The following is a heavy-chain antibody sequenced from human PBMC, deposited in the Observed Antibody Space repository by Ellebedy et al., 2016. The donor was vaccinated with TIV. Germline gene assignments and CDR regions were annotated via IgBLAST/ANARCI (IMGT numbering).Heavy chain of an antibody. J-gene: IGHJ3*01. D-gene: IGHD4-17*01. CDR1: GYTFTSYA. Sequence: AASVKVSCKASGYTFTSYAITWLRQAPGQGLEWMGWISGDDGNSNYAQKFQGRLTMTTDKSTSTAYLELGRLTSDDTGVFFCARAEAYGPAFDVWGQGTLVIVSS. CDR2: ISGDDGNS. CDR3: ARAEAYGPAFDV. V-gene: IGHV1-18*04.